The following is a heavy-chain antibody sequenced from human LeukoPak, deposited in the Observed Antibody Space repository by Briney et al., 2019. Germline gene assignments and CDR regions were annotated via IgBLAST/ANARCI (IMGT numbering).Heavy chain of an antibody. CDR3: ARDSSSYYFDY. D-gene: IGHD6-6*01. V-gene: IGHV3-66*01. CDR2: IYTGGTT. J-gene: IGHJ4*02. Sequence: GGSLRLSCAASGFTVTSNHMNWVRQAPGKGLEWVSIIYTGGTTHYADSLRDRFTISRDDSINTLYLQMNSLRAEDTAVYYCARDSSSYYFDYWGQGTLVTVSS. CDR1: GFTVTSNH.